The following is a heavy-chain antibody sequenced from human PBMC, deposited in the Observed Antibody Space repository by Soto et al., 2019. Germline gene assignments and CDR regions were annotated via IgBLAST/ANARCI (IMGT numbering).Heavy chain of an antibody. V-gene: IGHV1-2*02. CDR2: INPNSGGT. D-gene: IGHD2-2*02. CDR1: GYTFTGYY. Sequence: QVQLVQSGAEVKKPGASVKVSCKASGYTFTGYYMHCVRQAPGQGREWMGWINPNSGGTNYAQKFQGRVTMTRDTSISTAYMELSRLRSDDTAVYYCAREHIGVVPAAIEYHWFDPWGQGTLVTVSS. CDR3: AREHIGVVPAAIEYHWFDP. J-gene: IGHJ5*02.